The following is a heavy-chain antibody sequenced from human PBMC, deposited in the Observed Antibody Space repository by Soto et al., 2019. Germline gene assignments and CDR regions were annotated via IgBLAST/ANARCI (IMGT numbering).Heavy chain of an antibody. J-gene: IGHJ4*02. CDR3: ARSPDSLSLVHY. Sequence: ASVKVSCKTSGYTFIAYYIHWVRQAPGQGLEWMGWSNPNSGGAKYAPKFQGRVTLTRDTSIGTVYMELTRLTSDDTAIYYCARSPDSLSLVHYWGQGTLVTVSS. D-gene: IGHD3-9*01. V-gene: IGHV1-2*02. CDR2: SNPNSGGA. CDR1: GYTFIAYY.